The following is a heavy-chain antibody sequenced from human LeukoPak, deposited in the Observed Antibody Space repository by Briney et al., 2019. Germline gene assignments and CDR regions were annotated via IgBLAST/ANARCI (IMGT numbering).Heavy chain of an antibody. CDR1: GFTFSHYW. J-gene: IGHJ4*02. V-gene: IGHV3-7*01. CDR2: IRPDANDG. D-gene: IGHD7-27*01. CDR3: ARADWGSIDY. Sequence: GGSLRLSCAASGFTFSHYWMAWVRQAPGKGLEWVAIIRPDANDGSYVDSVKGRFTISRDNAKNSLYLQLNSLRAEDTAVYFCARADWGSIDYWGQGALVAVSS.